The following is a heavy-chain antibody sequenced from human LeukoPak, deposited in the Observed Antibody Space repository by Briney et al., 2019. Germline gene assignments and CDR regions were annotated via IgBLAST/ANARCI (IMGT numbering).Heavy chain of an antibody. Sequence: SETLPLTCAVYGGSFSGYYWSWIRQPPGKGLEWIGEINHSGSTNYNPSLKSRVTISVDTSKNQFSLKLSSVTAADTAVYYCAAISLWSGYSFYFYYYMDVWGKGTTVTVSS. CDR2: INHSGST. J-gene: IGHJ6*03. CDR1: GGSFSGYY. D-gene: IGHD3-3*01. CDR3: AAISLWSGYSFYFYYYMDV. V-gene: IGHV4-34*01.